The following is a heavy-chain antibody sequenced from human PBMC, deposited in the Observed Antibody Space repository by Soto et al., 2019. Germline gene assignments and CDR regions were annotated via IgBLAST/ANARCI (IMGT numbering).Heavy chain of an antibody. D-gene: IGHD3-22*01. CDR1: GYTFTSYG. CDR3: AGGDRSGYYPNYFDY. V-gene: IGHV1-18*01. J-gene: IGHJ4*02. Sequence: QVQLVQSGAEVKKPGASVKVSCKASGYTFTSYGISWVRQAPGQGLEWMGWSSAYNGNTNYAQKLQGRVTMTTDTTTSTAHMQQRNRRTDDTAVYYCAGGDRSGYYPNYFDYWGQGTLVTVSS. CDR2: SSAYNGNT.